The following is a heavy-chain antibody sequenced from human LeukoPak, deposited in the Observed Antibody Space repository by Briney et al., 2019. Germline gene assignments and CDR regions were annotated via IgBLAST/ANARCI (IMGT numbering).Heavy chain of an antibody. Sequence: ASVKVSCKASGYRFSSFGINWMRQAPGQGLEWMGWISTSRGNTNYAQKFQGRVTMTTDTASSTAYMELRSLRSDDTAVYYCARERGRVVIGYFDYWGQGTLVTVSS. CDR2: ISTSRGNT. V-gene: IGHV1-18*01. CDR3: ARERGRVVIGYFDY. CDR1: GYRFSSFG. D-gene: IGHD3-22*01. J-gene: IGHJ4*02.